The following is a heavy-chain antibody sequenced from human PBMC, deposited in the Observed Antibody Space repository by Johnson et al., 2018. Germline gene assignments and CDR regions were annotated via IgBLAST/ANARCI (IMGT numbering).Heavy chain of an antibody. CDR1: GFAFSRSP. Sequence: VQLVEAGGGLVQPGGSLRLSCAASGFAFSRSPMIWVRQAPGMGLEWVSTIIENGGDTWYADSVKGRFTISRDNSKNTLPLLMNTLRPEDTALYYCAKRVSYGTNPDYYYLDVWGKGTTVTVSS. CDR2: IIENGGDT. J-gene: IGHJ6*03. V-gene: IGHV3-23*04. CDR3: AKRVSYGTNPDYYYLDV. D-gene: IGHD2-8*01.